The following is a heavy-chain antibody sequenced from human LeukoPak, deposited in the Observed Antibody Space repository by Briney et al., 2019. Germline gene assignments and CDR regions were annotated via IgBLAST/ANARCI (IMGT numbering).Heavy chain of an antibody. CDR1: GFTFSSFA. V-gene: IGHV3-23*01. J-gene: IGHJ4*02. D-gene: IGHD6-13*01. CDR2: LSGSGGST. CDR3: ARGGSSWYGEAYYFDY. Sequence: GGSLRLSCAASGFTFSSFAMSWVRQAPGKGLEWVSILSGSGGSTNFADSVKGRFTISRDNSKKTLYLQMNSLRAEDTAVYYCARGGSSWYGEAYYFDYWGQGTLVTVSS.